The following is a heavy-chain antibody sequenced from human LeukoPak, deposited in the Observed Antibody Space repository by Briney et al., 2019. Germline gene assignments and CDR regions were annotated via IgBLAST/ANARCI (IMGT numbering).Heavy chain of an antibody. CDR3: ARTYDFGRGPPGDAFDN. CDR1: GFTFTMFG. D-gene: IGHD3-3*01. Sequence: GGSLRLSCAASGFTFTMFGMNWVRQAPGKGLEWVPYIDARSGIVYYADSVQGRFTISRDDAKDSVFLQMNSLRVDDTAVYYCARTYDFGRGPPGDAFDNWGQGTLVTVPS. CDR2: IDARSGIV. J-gene: IGHJ3*02. V-gene: IGHV3-48*01.